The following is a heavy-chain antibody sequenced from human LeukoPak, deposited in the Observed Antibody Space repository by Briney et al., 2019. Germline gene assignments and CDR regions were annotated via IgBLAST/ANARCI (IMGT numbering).Heavy chain of an antibody. D-gene: IGHD6-13*01. V-gene: IGHV3-7*01. CDR3: AREWYDSNCYVYYIDY. J-gene: IGHJ4*02. CDR2: INQHGSEK. CDR1: GFW. Sequence: GGSLRLSCAVSGFWMSWVRHVPGKGLEWVANINQHGSEKHYMDSVKGRFTISRDNAKNSLYLQMNSLRGDDTGIYYCAREWYDSNCYVYYIDYWGQGALVTVSS.